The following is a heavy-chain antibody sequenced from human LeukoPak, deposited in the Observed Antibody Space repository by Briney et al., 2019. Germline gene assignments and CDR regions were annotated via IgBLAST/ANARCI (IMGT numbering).Heavy chain of an antibody. J-gene: IGHJ4*02. Sequence: SETLSLTCAVYGGSFSGYYWSWIRQPPGKGLEWIGEINHSGSTNYNPPLKSRVTISVDTSKNQFSLKLSSVTAADTAVYYCARAPIHYYYDSSGYYYLFDYWGQGTLVTVSS. CDR3: ARAPIHYYYDSSGYYYLFDY. V-gene: IGHV4-34*01. CDR1: GGSFSGYY. D-gene: IGHD3-22*01. CDR2: INHSGST.